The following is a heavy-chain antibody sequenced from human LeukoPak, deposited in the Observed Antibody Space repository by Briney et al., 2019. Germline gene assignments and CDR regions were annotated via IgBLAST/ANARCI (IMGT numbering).Heavy chain of an antibody. CDR1: GFTFSSYA. CDR3: AKPPYYYDSSGYYFDY. CDR2: ISGSGGST. J-gene: IGHJ4*02. D-gene: IGHD3-22*01. Sequence: PGGSLRLSCAASGFTFSSYAMSWVRQAPGKGLEWVSAISGSGGSTYYADSVKGRFTISRDNSKNTLYLQMNSLRAEDTAVYYCAKPPYYYDSSGYYFDYWGQGTLVTVSS. V-gene: IGHV3-23*01.